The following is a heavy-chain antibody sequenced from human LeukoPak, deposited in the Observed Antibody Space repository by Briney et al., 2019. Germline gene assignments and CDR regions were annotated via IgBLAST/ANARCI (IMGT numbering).Heavy chain of an antibody. Sequence: GGSLRLSCAASGCTFSSYEMNWVRQAPGKGLEWVSYISSSGSTIYYADSVKGRFTISRDNAKNSLYLQMNSLRAEDTAVYYCASAGGYSYGFDYWGQGTLVTVSS. CDR1: GCTFSSYE. CDR2: ISSSGSTI. V-gene: IGHV3-48*03. CDR3: ASAGGYSYGFDY. D-gene: IGHD5-18*01. J-gene: IGHJ4*02.